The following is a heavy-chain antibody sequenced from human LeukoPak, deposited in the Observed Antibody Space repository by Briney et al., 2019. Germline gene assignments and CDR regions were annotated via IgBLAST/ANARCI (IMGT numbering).Heavy chain of an antibody. D-gene: IGHD2-15*01. V-gene: IGHV4-39*07. Sequence: SETLSLTCTVSGGSISSSSYDWGWIRQPPGKGLEWIGSIYYSGSTYYNPSLKSRVTISVDTSKNQFSLKLSSVTAADTAVYYCARDRRRESSGPFDYWGQGTLVTVSS. CDR1: GGSISSSSYD. CDR3: ARDRRRESSGPFDY. CDR2: IYYSGST. J-gene: IGHJ4*02.